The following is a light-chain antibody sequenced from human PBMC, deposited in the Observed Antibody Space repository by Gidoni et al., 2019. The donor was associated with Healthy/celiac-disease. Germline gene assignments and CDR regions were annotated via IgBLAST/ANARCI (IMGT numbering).Light chain of an antibody. J-gene: IGLJ1*01. Sequence: QSVLTPPPSVAGAPGQRVTISCTGSSPNIGAGYDVHWYQQLPGTAPKLLIYGNSNRPSGVPDRFSGSKSGTSASLAITGLQAEDEADYYCPSYDGSLSGYVFGTGTKVTVL. CDR3: PSYDGSLSGYV. CDR2: GNS. V-gene: IGLV1-40*01. CDR1: SPNIGAGYD.